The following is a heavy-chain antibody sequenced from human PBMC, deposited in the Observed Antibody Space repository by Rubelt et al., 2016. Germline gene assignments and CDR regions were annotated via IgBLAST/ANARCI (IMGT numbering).Heavy chain of an antibody. V-gene: IGHV3-66*01. J-gene: IGHJ5*02. D-gene: IGHD3-3*01. CDR1: GFTVSSNY. CDR2: IYSGGSGST. CDR3: VRDWGELRFVT. Sequence: EVQLVASGGDLVQPGGSLRLSCAASGFTVSSNYMSWVRQAPGTGLEWASGIYSGGSGSTNYADSVKGRFTISRDNAKNTLVLQRTSLRAEDTAVYYCVRDWGELRFVTWGQGTRVTVSS.